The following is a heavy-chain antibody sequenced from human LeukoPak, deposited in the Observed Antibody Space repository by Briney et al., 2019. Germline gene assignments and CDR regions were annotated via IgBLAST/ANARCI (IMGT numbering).Heavy chain of an antibody. CDR2: FDPEDGET. Sequence: ASVKVSCKVSGYTLTELSMHWVRQAPGKGLEWMGGFDPEDGETIYAQKFQGRVTMTEDTSTDTAYLELSSLRSGDTAVYYCAVGLELLGYGMDVWGQGTTVTVSS. V-gene: IGHV1-24*01. J-gene: IGHJ6*02. CDR1: GYTLTELS. D-gene: IGHD1-7*01. CDR3: AVGLELLGYGMDV.